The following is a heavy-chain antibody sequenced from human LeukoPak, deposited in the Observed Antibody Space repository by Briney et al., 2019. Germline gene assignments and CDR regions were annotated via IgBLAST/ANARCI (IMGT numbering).Heavy chain of an antibody. V-gene: IGHV4-59*01. J-gene: IGHJ1*01. CDR3: ARDTGSSWYPEYFHH. Sequence: PSETLSLTCTVSGDSINAYYWSWIRQSPGKGLECIGYISYSGSTKYNPSLRSRVTISIDTSKNQFSLKVTSVTAADTAVYYCARDTGSSWYPEYFHHWGQGTPVTVSS. D-gene: IGHD6-13*01. CDR2: ISYSGST. CDR1: GDSINAYY.